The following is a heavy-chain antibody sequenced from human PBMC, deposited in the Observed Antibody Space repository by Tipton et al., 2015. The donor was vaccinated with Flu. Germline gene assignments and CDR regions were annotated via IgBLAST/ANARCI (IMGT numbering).Heavy chain of an antibody. J-gene: IGHJ4*02. Sequence: TLSLTCTVSGGSISSYYWSWIRQPPGKGLEWIGYIYYSGSTNYNPSLKSRVTISVDTSKNQFSLKLSSVTAADTAVYYCAREGRVEILDYWGQGTLVTVSS. CDR3: AREGRVEILDY. CDR2: IYYSGST. CDR1: GGSISSYY. D-gene: IGHD1-26*01. V-gene: IGHV4-59*01.